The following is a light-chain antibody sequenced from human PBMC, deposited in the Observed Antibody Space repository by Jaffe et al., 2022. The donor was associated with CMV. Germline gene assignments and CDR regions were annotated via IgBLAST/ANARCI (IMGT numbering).Light chain of an antibody. V-gene: IGKV1-5*03. Sequence: DIQMTQSPSTLSASVGDRVTITCRASQSISNWLAWYQQKAGKAPKLLIYRASNSEIGVPSRFSASGSGTEFTLTISSLQPDDFATYYCHQYSNYPFNFGPGTKVEI. CDR3: HQYSNYPFN. CDR2: RAS. CDR1: QSISNW. J-gene: IGKJ3*01.